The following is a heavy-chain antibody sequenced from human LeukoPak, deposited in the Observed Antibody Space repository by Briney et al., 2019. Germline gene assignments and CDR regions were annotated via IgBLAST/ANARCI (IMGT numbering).Heavy chain of an antibody. CDR3: ARPHSYYDILTGYDQDYFDY. V-gene: IGHV1-18*04. CDR1: GYAFTSYG. CDR2: ISAYNGNT. J-gene: IGHJ4*02. Sequence: ASVKASCKASGYAFTSYGISWVRQAPGQGLEWMGWISAYNGNTNYAQKLQGRVTMTTDTSTSTAYMELRSLRSDDTAVYYCARPHSYYDILTGYDQDYFDYWGQGTLVTVSS. D-gene: IGHD3-9*01.